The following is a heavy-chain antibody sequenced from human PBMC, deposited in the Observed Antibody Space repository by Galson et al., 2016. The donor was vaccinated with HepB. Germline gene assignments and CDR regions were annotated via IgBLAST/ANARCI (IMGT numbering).Heavy chain of an antibody. J-gene: IGHJ4*02. V-gene: IGHV3-23*01. CDR1: GFIFRSHA. D-gene: IGHD3-9*01. CDR2: ISGGGAST. CDR3: ANGPDDILTGYYTH. Sequence: SLRLSCAASGFIFRSHAMSWVRQTPNKGLEWVSIISGGGASTHYADAVRGRFTISRDNSGTTLFLEMNSLRDDDTAVYYCANGPDDILTGYYTHWGQGTLVTVSS.